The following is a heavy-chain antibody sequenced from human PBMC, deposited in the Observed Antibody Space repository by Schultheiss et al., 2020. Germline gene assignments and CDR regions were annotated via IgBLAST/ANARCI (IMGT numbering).Heavy chain of an antibody. V-gene: IGHV4-31*03. CDR1: GVSISSGSHY. Sequence: SETLSLTCNVSGVSISSGSHYWSWIRQHPGRGLEWIGYIYYSGSTYYNPSLKSRVTISVDTSKNQFSLKLSSVTAEDTAVYYCARDSSSNWFDPWGQGTLVTVSS. CDR3: ARDSSSNWFDP. D-gene: IGHD6-13*01. J-gene: IGHJ5*02. CDR2: IYYSGST.